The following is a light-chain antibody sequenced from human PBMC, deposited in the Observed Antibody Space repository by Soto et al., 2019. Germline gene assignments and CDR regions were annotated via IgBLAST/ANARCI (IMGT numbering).Light chain of an antibody. CDR2: DDR. Sequence: SYELTQPPSVSVAPGQTARITCRGDNIGSKPVHWFQQKPGQAPVLVVYDDRDRPSGIPERFSGYNSGNTATLTVSRVEAGDEADYYCQVWDSSSESNVFGTGTKVTVL. V-gene: IGLV3-21*02. CDR3: QVWDSSSESNV. CDR1: NIGSKP. J-gene: IGLJ1*01.